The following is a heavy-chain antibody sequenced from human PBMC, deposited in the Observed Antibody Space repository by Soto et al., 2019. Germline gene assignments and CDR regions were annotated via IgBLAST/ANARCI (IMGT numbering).Heavy chain of an antibody. V-gene: IGHV3-30*18. Sequence: HPGGSLRLSCAASGFTFSNYGMHWVRQTPGKGLEWVAVISYDGSHQFYTDSVKGRFTISRDNSKNTLYLQMNSLKTEDTAMYYCAKDXKCCTIGSHFLDNWFDPWGQGTLVTVSS. D-gene: IGHD2-8*01. CDR1: GFTFSNYG. CDR3: AKDXKCCTIGSHFLDNWFDP. J-gene: IGHJ5*02. CDR2: ISYDGSHQ.